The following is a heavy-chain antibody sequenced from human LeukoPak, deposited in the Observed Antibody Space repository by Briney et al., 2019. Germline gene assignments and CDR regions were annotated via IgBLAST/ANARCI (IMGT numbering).Heavy chain of an antibody. CDR1: GGSISSYY. CDR2: IYTSGST. D-gene: IGHD3-9*01. CDR3: AREFAGYYDILTGYYGGYGMDV. V-gene: IGHV4-4*07. J-gene: IGHJ6*02. Sequence: PSETLSLTCTVSGGSISSYYWSWIRQPAGKGLEWIGRIYTSGSTNYNPSLKSRVTMSVDTSKNQFSLKLSSVTAADTAVYYCAREFAGYYDILTGYYGGYGMDVWGQGTTVTVSS.